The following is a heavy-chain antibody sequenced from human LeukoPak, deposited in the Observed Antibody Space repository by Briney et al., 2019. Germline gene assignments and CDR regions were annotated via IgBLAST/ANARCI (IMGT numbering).Heavy chain of an antibody. CDR1: GGSISSGGYY. V-gene: IGHV4-31*03. D-gene: IGHD3-22*01. CDR3: ARAKRMGYDTSGYYYGYFDY. CDR2: IYYSGST. Sequence: SETLSLTCTVSGGSISSGGYYWSWIRQHPGKSLEWIGYIYYSGSTYYNPSLKSRVTTSVDTSKNQFSLKLDSVTAADTAVYYCARAKRMGYDTSGYYYGYFDYWGQGTLVTVSS. J-gene: IGHJ4*02.